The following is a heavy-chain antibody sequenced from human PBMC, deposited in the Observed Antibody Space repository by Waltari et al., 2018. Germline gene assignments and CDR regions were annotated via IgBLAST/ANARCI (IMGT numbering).Heavy chain of an antibody. CDR2: IYYSGST. J-gene: IGHJ4*02. CDR3: ASRGCSGGSCYYDY. V-gene: IGHV4-59*11. Sequence: QVQLQESGPGLVKPSETLSLTCTVSGGSISSHYWSWIRQPPGKGLEWIGYIYYSGSTNYNPYLKSRVTISVDTSKRQFSLKLSSVTAADPAVFCCASRGCSGGSCYYDYWGQGTLVTVSS. D-gene: IGHD2-15*01. CDR1: GGSISSHY.